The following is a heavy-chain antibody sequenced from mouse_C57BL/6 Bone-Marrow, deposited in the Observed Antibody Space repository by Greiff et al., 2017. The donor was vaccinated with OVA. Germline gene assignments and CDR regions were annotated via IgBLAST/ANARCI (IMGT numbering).Heavy chain of an antibody. V-gene: IGHV1-59*01. Sequence: QVQLQQPGAELVRPGTSVKLSCKASGYTFTSYWMHWVKQRPGQGLEWIGVIDPSDSYTNYNQKFKGKATLTVDTSSSTAYMQLSSLTSEDSAVYYCARRVYSNLGYFDVWGTGTTVTVSS. D-gene: IGHD2-5*01. J-gene: IGHJ1*03. CDR1: GYTFTSYW. CDR3: ARRVYSNLGYFDV. CDR2: IDPSDSYT.